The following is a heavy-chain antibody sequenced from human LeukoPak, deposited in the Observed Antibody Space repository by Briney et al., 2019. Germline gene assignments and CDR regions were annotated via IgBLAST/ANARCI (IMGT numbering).Heavy chain of an antibody. CDR2: ISGSGGST. V-gene: IGHV3-23*01. Sequence: PGGSLRLSCAASGFTFSSYAMSWVRQAPGKGLQWVSAISGSGGSTYYADSVKGRFTISRDNSKNTLYLQMNSLRAEDTAVYYCAKRAVRYCSSTSCHDYYYYYMDVWGKGTKVTVSS. CDR3: AKRAVRYCSSTSCHDYYYYYMDV. J-gene: IGHJ6*03. D-gene: IGHD2-2*01. CDR1: GFTFSSYA.